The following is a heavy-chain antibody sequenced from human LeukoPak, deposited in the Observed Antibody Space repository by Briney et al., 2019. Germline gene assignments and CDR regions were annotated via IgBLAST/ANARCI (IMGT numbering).Heavy chain of an antibody. D-gene: IGHD6-19*01. CDR3: ARDRSGRSGWNDRGRYYYYMDV. V-gene: IGHV4-39*02. Sequence: SETLSLTCTVSGGSISSSSYYWGWIRQPPGKGLEWIGSIYYSGSTYYNPSLKSRVTISVDTSKNQFSLKLTSVTAADTAVYYCARDRSGRSGWNDRGRYYYYMDVWGKGTTVTISS. J-gene: IGHJ6*03. CDR1: GGSISSSSYY. CDR2: IYYSGST.